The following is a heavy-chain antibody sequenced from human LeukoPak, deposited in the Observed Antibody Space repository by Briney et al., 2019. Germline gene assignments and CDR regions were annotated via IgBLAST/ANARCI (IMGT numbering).Heavy chain of an antibody. CDR1: GFTFSTFA. V-gene: IGHV3-21*01. D-gene: IGHD1-1*01. CDR3: ARGQEGTVDY. Sequence: GGSLRLSCAASGFTFSTFAMHWVRLSPGKVLEWVSSISSSSSYIYYADSVKGRFTISRDNAKNSLYLQMNSLRAEDTAVYYCARGQEGTVDYWGQGTLVTVSS. CDR2: ISSSSSYI. J-gene: IGHJ4*02.